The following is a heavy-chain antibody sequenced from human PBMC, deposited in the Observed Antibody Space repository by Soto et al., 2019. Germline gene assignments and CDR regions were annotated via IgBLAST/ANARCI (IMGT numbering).Heavy chain of an antibody. CDR2: ISYDGSNK. Sequence: QVPLVESGGGVVQPGRSLRLSCAASGFTFSSYAMHWVRQAPGKGLEWVAVISYDGSNKYYADSVKGRFTISRDNSTNTLYLQMNGLRAEDTAAYYWARGPGSYFGYGMDVWGQGTTVTVSS. D-gene: IGHD3-10*01. V-gene: IGHV3-30-3*01. CDR1: GFTFSSYA. J-gene: IGHJ6*02. CDR3: ARGPGSYFGYGMDV.